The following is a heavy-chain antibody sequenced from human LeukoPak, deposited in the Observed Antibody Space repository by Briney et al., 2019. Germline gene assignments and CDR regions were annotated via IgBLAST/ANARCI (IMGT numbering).Heavy chain of an antibody. V-gene: IGHV3-7*01. Sequence: GGSLRLSCAASGFTFSSYWMSWVRQAPGKGLEWVANIKHDGSEKYYVDSVKGRFTISRDNAKNTLYLQMNSLRAEDTAVYYCARDSSNFDWLTHFDYWGQGTLVTVSS. J-gene: IGHJ4*02. CDR3: ARDSSNFDWLTHFDY. CDR1: GFTFSSYW. D-gene: IGHD3-9*01. CDR2: IKHDGSEK.